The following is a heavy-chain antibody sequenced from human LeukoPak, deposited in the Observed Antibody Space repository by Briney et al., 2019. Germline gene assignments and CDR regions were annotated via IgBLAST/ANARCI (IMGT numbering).Heavy chain of an antibody. CDR2: IRYDGSNK. D-gene: IGHD2-2*01. V-gene: IGHV3-30*02. CDR1: GFTFSSYG. J-gene: IGHJ5*02. Sequence: GGSLRLSCAASGFTFSSYGMHWVRQAPGKGLEWVAFIRYDGSNKYYADSVKGRFTISRDNSKNTLYLQMNRLRAEDTAVYYCAKLLVPAARMYNWFDPWGQGTRVTVSS. CDR3: AKLLVPAARMYNWFDP.